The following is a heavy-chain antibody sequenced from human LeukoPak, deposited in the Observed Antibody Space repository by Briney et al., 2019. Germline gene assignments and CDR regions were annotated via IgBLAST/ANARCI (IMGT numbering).Heavy chain of an antibody. D-gene: IGHD6-13*01. CDR1: GYTFTGYY. J-gene: IGHJ4*02. CDR3: ARDRGYSIGWYWIDY. V-gene: IGHV1-2*02. Sequence: ASVKVSCKASGYTFTGYYMHWVRQAPGQGLEWMGWINPNSGGTNYAQKFQGRVTMTRDTSINTAYMELSGLMSGDTAMYFCARDRGYSIGWYWIDYWGQGTLVTVSS. CDR2: INPNSGGT.